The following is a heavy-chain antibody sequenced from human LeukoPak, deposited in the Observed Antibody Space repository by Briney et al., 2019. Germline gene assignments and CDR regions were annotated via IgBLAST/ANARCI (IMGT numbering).Heavy chain of an antibody. D-gene: IGHD4-17*01. J-gene: IGHJ3*02. CDR3: AREGTVTTKTPYAFDI. V-gene: IGHV4-30-4*01. CDR1: GGSISSSDYY. Sequence: SQTLSLTCTVSGGSISSSDYYWSWVRQPPGQGLEWIGYIYYSGSTYYNPSLKSRVTISVDTSKNQFSLKLSSVTAADTAVYYCAREGTVTTKTPYAFDIWGQGTMVTVSS. CDR2: IYYSGST.